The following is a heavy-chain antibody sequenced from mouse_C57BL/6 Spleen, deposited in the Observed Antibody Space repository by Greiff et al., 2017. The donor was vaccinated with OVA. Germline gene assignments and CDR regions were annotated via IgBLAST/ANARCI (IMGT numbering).Heavy chain of an antibody. D-gene: IGHD2-14*01. Sequence: QVQLQQPGAELVKPGASVKLSCKASGYTFTSYWMQWVKQRPGQGLEWIGEIDPSDSYTNYNQKFKGKATLTVDTSSSTAYMQLSSLPSEDSAVYYCARRRDRGAMDYWGQGTSVTVSS. CDR1: GYTFTSYW. CDR2: IDPSDSYT. J-gene: IGHJ4*01. CDR3: ARRRDRGAMDY. V-gene: IGHV1-50*01.